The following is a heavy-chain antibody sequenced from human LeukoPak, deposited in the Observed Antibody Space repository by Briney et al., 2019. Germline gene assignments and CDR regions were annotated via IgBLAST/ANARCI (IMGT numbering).Heavy chain of an antibody. V-gene: IGHV3-30*03. J-gene: IGHJ4*02. D-gene: IGHD3-3*01. CDR3: ARGDDFWSGLARSLDY. Sequence: PGGSLRLSCADSGFTFSSYGMHWVRQAPGKGLEWVAVISYDGSNKYYADSVKGRFTISRDNSKNTLYLQMNSLRAEDTAVYYCARGDDFWSGLARSLDYWGQGTLVTVSS. CDR2: ISYDGSNK. CDR1: GFTFSSYG.